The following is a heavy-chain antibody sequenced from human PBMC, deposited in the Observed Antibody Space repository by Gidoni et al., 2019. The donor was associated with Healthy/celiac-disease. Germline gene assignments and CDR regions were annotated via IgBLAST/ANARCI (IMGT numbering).Heavy chain of an antibody. V-gene: IGHV3-11*01. Sequence: GLSWVSYISSSGSTIYYADSVKGRFTISRDNAKNSLYLQMNSLRAEDTAVYYCARVGVIAVPAATSISDAFDIWGQGTMVTVSS. J-gene: IGHJ3*02. CDR2: ISSSGSTI. D-gene: IGHD2-2*01. CDR3: ARVGVIAVPAATSISDAFDI.